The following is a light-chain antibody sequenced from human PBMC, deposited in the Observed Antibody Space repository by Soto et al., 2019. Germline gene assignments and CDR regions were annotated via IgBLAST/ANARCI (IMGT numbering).Light chain of an antibody. V-gene: IGLV1-40*01. Sequence: QSVLTQPPSVSGAPGQRVTISCTGSSSNIGANYDVHWYQHPPGTVPKLLISGDSNRPSGVPDRFSGSKSGTSASLGITGLQAEDEADYYCQSYDSSLRGWVFGGGTKLTVL. CDR2: GDS. CDR1: SSNIGANYD. CDR3: QSYDSSLRGWV. J-gene: IGLJ3*02.